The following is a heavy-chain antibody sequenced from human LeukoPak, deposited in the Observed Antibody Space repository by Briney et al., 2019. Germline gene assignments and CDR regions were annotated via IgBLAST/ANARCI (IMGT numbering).Heavy chain of an antibody. CDR2: IWFDGTKK. D-gene: IGHD2-15*01. Sequence: PGGPLRLSCGASGFPFSSYGMHWVRQSPGKAGEGVAVIWFDGTKKFYADSVKGRFNISRDNSKNTLYLQMDSLRAEATAVYYCARDQLYGPPQGPEVGYWGQGTLVIVSS. V-gene: IGHV3-33*01. CDR1: GFPFSSYG. CDR3: ARDQLYGPPQGPEVGY. J-gene: IGHJ4*02.